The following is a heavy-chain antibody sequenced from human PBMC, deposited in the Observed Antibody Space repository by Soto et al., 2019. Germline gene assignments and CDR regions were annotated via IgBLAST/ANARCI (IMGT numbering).Heavy chain of an antibody. CDR2: INAGNGNT. CDR1: GYTFSTYA. D-gene: IGHD6-6*01. CDR3: ARGSIAVPKIYYYYYMDF. J-gene: IGHJ6*03. V-gene: IGHV1-3*01. Sequence: QVQLVQSGAEVKKPGASVKVSCKASGYTFSTYAMHWVRQAPGQRLEWMGWINAGNGNTKYSQKFQGRVTITRDTSARTAYMVLSSLRSEDTAMYYCARGSIAVPKIYYYYYMDFWGKGTTVTVSS.